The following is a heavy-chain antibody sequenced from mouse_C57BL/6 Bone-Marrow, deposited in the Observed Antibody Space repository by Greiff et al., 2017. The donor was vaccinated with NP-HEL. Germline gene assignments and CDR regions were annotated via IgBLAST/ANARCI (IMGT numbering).Heavy chain of an antibody. J-gene: IGHJ2*01. Sequence: EVQLQQSGPELVKPGASVKISCKASGYTFTDYYMNWVKQSHGKSLEWIGDINPNNGGTSYNQKFKGKATMTVDKSSSPAYIELRSLTSEDSAVYYCEGHFDYWGQGTTLTVSS. CDR2: INPNNGGT. CDR3: EGHFDY. CDR1: GYTFTDYY. V-gene: IGHV1-26*01.